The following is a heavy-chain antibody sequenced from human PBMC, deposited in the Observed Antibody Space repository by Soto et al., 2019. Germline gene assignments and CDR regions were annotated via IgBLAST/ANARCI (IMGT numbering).Heavy chain of an antibody. Sequence: PRRSLRLSCVASGYSFGRYGIHWVRQAPGKGLEWVAWVSYDGRNRNYADSLKARLTISRDNSKDTAFLQMNSLGPDDTSVYYCAREYLDHGQDVRGQGTLFTVSS. CDR1: GYSFGRYG. CDR3: AREYLDHGQDV. V-gene: IGHV3-30*03. CDR2: VSYDGRNR. J-gene: IGHJ6*02.